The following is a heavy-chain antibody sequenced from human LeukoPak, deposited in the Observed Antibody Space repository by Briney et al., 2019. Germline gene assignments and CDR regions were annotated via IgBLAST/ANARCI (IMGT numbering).Heavy chain of an antibody. CDR2: INQDGSEK. Sequence: GGSLRLSCAASGITFSRFWMSWVRQAPGKGLQWVANINQDGSEKHYVDSVKGRFTISRDNAENSLYLQMNSLRAEDTAVYYCATDFYDSTWGQGTLVTVSS. CDR1: GITFSRFW. CDR3: ATDFYDST. D-gene: IGHD3-22*01. J-gene: IGHJ5*02. V-gene: IGHV3-7*03.